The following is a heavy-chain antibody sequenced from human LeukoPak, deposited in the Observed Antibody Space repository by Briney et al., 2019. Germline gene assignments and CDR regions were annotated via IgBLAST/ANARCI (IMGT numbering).Heavy chain of an antibody. V-gene: IGHV4-59*08. CDR3: ARGGVGATTPGAFDI. CDR2: IYYTGTT. CDR1: GVSITNYY. Sequence: SETLSLTCTVSGVSITNYYWRWIRQSPGKGLEWIGSIYYTGTTKYNPSLTSRVTISVATSRNQFSLELNSVTAADTAVYYCARGGVGATTPGAFDIWGQGTMVTVSS. J-gene: IGHJ3*02. D-gene: IGHD1-26*01.